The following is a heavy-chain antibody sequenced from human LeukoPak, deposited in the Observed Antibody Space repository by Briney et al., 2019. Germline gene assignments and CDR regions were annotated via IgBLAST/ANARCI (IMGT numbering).Heavy chain of an antibody. V-gene: IGHV1-69*01. CDR2: IIPIFGTA. CDR1: GGTFSSYA. D-gene: IGHD3-22*01. CDR3: ARAPSRLYDSSGYYYYFDY. J-gene: IGHJ4*02. Sequence: SVKVSCKASGGTFSSYAISWVRQAPGQGLEWMGGIIPIFGTANYAQKFQGRVTITADESTSTAYMELSSLRSEDTAVYYCARAPSRLYDSSGYYYYFDYWGQGTLVTVSS.